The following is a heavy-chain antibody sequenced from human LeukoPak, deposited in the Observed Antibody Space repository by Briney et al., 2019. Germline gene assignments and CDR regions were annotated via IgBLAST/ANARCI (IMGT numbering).Heavy chain of an antibody. Sequence: GASVKVSCKASGYTFTSYYMHWVRQAPGQGLEWMGIINPSGGSTSYAQKFQGRVTMTRDTSTSTVYMELSSLRSEDTAVYYCARGPIYYYDSSGYYHRSEGFDYWGQGTLVTVSS. CDR2: INPSGGST. CDR1: GYTFTSYY. J-gene: IGHJ4*02. CDR3: ARGPIYYYDSSGYYHRSEGFDY. V-gene: IGHV1-46*01. D-gene: IGHD3-22*01.